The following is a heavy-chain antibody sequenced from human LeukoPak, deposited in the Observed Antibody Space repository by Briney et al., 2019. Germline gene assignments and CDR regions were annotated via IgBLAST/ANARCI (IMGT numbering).Heavy chain of an antibody. D-gene: IGHD5-24*01. CDR2: ISSSSSPI. J-gene: IGHJ4*02. CDR1: GFTFSSYS. V-gene: IGHV3-48*01. Sequence: PGGSLRLSCAASGFTFSSYSMNWDRQAPGKGLEWVSYISSSSSPIYYADSVKGRFTISRDNAKNSLYLQMNSLRAEDTAVYYCARDGDGYNADYWGQGTLVTVSS. CDR3: ARDGDGYNADY.